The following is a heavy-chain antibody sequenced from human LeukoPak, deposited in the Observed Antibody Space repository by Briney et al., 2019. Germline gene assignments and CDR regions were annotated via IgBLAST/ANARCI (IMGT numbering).Heavy chain of an antibody. CDR1: GFPFIAYY. J-gene: IGHJ4*02. CDR2: ISSSGSTI. Sequence: GGPLNLSCAASGFPFIAYYLTWIRKAPGKGLEGVSYISSSGSTIYYADSVKGRFTISRDNSKNTLYLQMNSLRAEDTAVYYCAKKSTTVITYYFDYWGQGTLVTVSS. V-gene: IGHV3-11*01. CDR3: AKKSTTVITYYFDY. D-gene: IGHD4-11*01.